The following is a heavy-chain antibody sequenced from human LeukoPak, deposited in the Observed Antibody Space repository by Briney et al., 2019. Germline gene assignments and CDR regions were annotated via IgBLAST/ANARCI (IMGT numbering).Heavy chain of an antibody. CDR1: GFTFSSYE. CDR2: ISSSGSTI. J-gene: IGHJ4*02. Sequence: GGSLRLSCAASGFTFSSYEMNWVRQAPGKGLEWVSYISSSGSTIYYADSVKGRFTISRDNAKNSLYPQMNSLRAEDTAVYYCARSLYYYDSSGYDYWGQGTLVTVSS. CDR3: ARSLYYYDSSGYDY. V-gene: IGHV3-48*03. D-gene: IGHD3-22*01.